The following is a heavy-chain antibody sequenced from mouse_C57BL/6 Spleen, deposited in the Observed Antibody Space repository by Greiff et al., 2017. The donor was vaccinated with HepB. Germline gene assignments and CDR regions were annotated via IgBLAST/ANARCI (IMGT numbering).Heavy chain of an antibody. CDR2: IDPSDSYT. D-gene: IGHD3-2*02. CDR1: GYTFTSYW. J-gene: IGHJ3*01. CDR3: ARYSSGFSWFAY. V-gene: IGHV1-69*01. Sequence: QVQLQQPGAELVMPGASVKLSCKASGYTFTSYWMHWVKQRPGQGLEWIGEIDPSDSYTNYNQKFKGKSTLTVDKSSSTAYMQLSSLTSEDSAVYYCARYSSGFSWFAYWGQGTLVTVSA.